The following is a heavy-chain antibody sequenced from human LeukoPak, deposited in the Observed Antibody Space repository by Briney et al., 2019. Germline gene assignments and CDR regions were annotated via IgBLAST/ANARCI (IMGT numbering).Heavy chain of an antibody. Sequence: SETLSLTCGVSGGSITNTNYWTWVRQPPGKGLEWIGEVNLQGSTNYNPSLMGRVAISVDTSENHISLQLTSVAAADTAVYYCAREGGPYRPLDYSGQGTLVTVSS. CDR1: GGSITNTNY. CDR3: AREGGPYRPLDY. CDR2: VNLQGST. J-gene: IGHJ4*02. V-gene: IGHV4-4*02.